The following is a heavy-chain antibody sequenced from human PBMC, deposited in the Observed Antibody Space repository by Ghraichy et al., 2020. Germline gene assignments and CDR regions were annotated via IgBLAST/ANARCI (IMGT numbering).Heavy chain of an antibody. V-gene: IGHV4-59*01. CDR3: ARGAYSSSLEWYFDL. D-gene: IGHD6-6*01. J-gene: IGHJ2*01. Sequence: SETLSLTCTVSGGSISSYYWNWIRQPPGKGLEWIGYIYYSGSTNYNPSLKSRVTISVDTSKNQLSLKLSSVTAADTAVYYCARGAYSSSLEWYFDLWGRGTLVTVSS. CDR2: IYYSGST. CDR1: GGSISSYY.